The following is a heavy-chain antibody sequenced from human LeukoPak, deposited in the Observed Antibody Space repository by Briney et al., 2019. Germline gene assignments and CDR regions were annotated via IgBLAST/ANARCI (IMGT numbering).Heavy chain of an antibody. CDR1: GYSFTSYW. D-gene: IGHD1-26*01. V-gene: IGHV5-51*01. J-gene: IGHJ4*02. Sequence: GESLKISCKGSGYSFTSYWIGWVRQMPGKGLEWMGIIYPGDSDTRYSPSFQGQVTISADKSISTAYLQWSSLKASDTAMYYCARPRGLVGATFPIADYWGQGTLVTVSS. CDR2: IYPGDSDT. CDR3: ARPRGLVGATFPIADY.